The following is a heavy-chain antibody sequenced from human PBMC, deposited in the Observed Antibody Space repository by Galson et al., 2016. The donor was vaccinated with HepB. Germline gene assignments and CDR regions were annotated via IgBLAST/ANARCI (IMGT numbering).Heavy chain of an antibody. J-gene: IGHJ6*02. CDR1: GLSFDDYA. D-gene: IGHD4-23*01. Sequence: SLRLSCAASGLSFDDYAMHWVRQRPGKGLEWVASLNWNSGNIAYGDSVKGRFTISRDNAKNSLFLQMNSLRGEDTALYHCAKDMHSNYGGNSEVGYYYGMDVWGQGTTVTVSS. CDR2: LNWNSGNI. CDR3: AKDMHSNYGGNSEVGYYYGMDV. V-gene: IGHV3-9*01.